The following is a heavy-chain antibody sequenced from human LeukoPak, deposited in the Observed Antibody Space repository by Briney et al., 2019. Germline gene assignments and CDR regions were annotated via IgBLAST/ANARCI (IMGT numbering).Heavy chain of an antibody. Sequence: SETLSLTCTVPGGSISSYYWSWIRQPAGKGLEWIGRIYTSGSTNYNPSLRSRVTISVDTSKNQFSLKLSSVTAADTAVYFCVRDRAYGSGKNWFDPWGQGTQVTVSS. D-gene: IGHD3-10*01. CDR2: IYTSGST. CDR3: VRDRAYGSGKNWFDP. J-gene: IGHJ5*02. V-gene: IGHV4-4*07. CDR1: GGSISSYY.